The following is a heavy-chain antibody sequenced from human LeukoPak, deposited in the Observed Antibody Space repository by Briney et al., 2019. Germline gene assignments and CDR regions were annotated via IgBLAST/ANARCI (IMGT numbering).Heavy chain of an antibody. CDR2: IYFSGTT. D-gene: IGHD3-3*01. CDR3: ARHGPLYDIWSAQFYFDY. V-gene: IGHV4-59*08. Sequence: SETLSLTCTVSGDSISTYYWSWIRQPPGKRLEWIGYIYFSGTTNYNPSLKSRVTISVDTSKNQFSLRLSSVTAADTAVYYCARHGPLYDIWSAQFYFDYWGQGTLVTVSS. J-gene: IGHJ4*02. CDR1: GDSISTYY.